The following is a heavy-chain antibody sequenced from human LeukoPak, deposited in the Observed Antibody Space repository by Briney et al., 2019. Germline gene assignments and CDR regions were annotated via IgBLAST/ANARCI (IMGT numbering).Heavy chain of an antibody. V-gene: IGHV3-48*04. Sequence: PGGSLRLSCAASGFTFSSYSMNWVRQAPGEGLEWVSYISSSSSTIYYADSVKGRFTISRDNAKNSLYLQMNSLRAEDTAVYYCARDPAIVVAQYGMAVWNQGTTVTVSS. CDR1: GFTFSSYS. CDR2: ISSSSSTI. J-gene: IGHJ6*02. D-gene: IGHD2-2*01. CDR3: ARDPAIVVAQYGMAV.